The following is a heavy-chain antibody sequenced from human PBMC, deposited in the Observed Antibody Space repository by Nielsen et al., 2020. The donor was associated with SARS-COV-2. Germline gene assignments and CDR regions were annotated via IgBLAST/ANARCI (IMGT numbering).Heavy chain of an antibody. V-gene: IGHV3-21*01. J-gene: IGHJ3*02. Sequence: GGSLRLSCAASGFILSNHWMHWVRQAPGKGLEWVSSISSSSSYIYYADSVKGRFTISRDNAKNSLYLQMNSLRAEDTAVYYCANFDGSGYNAFDIWGQGTMVTVSS. CDR1: GFILSNHW. CDR3: ANFDGSGYNAFDI. D-gene: IGHD3-22*01. CDR2: ISSSSSYI.